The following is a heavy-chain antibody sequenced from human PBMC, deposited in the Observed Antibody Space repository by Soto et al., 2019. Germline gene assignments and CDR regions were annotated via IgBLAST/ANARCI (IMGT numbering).Heavy chain of an antibody. Sequence: SETLSLTCTVSGGSLSDAGTYWSWIRQSPGKVLEWMAYISYTGNRFRDPSLKSRLTVSIDASRNQISLRLASVTAADTAIYYCARTPTRSDFPLLLHFFDLWGQGTQVTVSS. CDR2: ISYTGNR. D-gene: IGHD3-3*02. CDR1: GGSLSDAGTY. J-gene: IGHJ4*02. CDR3: ARTPTRSDFPLLLHFFDL. V-gene: IGHV4-30-4*01.